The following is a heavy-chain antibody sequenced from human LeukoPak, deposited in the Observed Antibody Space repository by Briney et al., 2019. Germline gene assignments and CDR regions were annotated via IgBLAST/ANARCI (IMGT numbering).Heavy chain of an antibody. V-gene: IGHV1-18*01. J-gene: IGHJ1*01. CDR1: GYTFTSYG. Sequence: ASVKVSCKASGYTFTSYGISWVRQAPGQGLEWTGWISAYNGNTNYAQKLQGRVTMTTDTSTSTAYMELRSLRSDDTAVYYCARVKLSIAAAGFTGYFQHWGQGTLVTVSS. CDR3: ARVKLSIAAAGFTGYFQH. D-gene: IGHD6-13*01. CDR2: ISAYNGNT.